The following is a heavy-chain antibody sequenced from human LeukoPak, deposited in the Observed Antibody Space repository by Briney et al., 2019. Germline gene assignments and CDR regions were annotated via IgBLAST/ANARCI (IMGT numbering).Heavy chain of an antibody. J-gene: IGHJ6*03. V-gene: IGHV1-69*05. CDR2: IIPIFGTA. CDR1: GGTFSSYA. Sequence: SVKVSCKASGGTFSSYAISWVRQAPGQGLEWMGGIIPIFGTANYAQKFQGRVTITTDEAASTAYMELRSPRSEDTAVYYCARGSIAAAGTGPDYYYYMDVWGKGTTVNVSS. CDR3: ARGSIAAAGTGPDYYYYMDV. D-gene: IGHD6-13*01.